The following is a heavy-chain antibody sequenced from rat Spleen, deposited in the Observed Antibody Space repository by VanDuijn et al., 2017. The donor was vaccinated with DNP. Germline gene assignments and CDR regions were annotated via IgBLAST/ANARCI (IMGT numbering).Heavy chain of an antibody. CDR3: VREDFGVDY. V-gene: IGHV4-2*01. CDR1: GFNFNDYW. D-gene: IGHD4-3*01. J-gene: IGHJ2*01. CDR2: INKDSTTI. Sequence: EVKLVESGGGLVQPGRSLKLSCAASGFNFNDYWMGWVRQAPGKGLEWIGQINKDSTTIKYIPSLKDKITISRDNAQNTLYLQLSKLGSGDTAIYYCVREDFGVDYWGQGVMVTVSS.